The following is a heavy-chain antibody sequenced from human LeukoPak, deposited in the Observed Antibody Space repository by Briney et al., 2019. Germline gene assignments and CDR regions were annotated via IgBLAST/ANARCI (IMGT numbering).Heavy chain of an antibody. CDR2: INHSGST. V-gene: IGHV4-34*01. CDR3: ARGVPAYYYDSSGYYPLFGY. CDR1: GGSFSGYY. Sequence: SGTLSLTCAVYGGSFSGYYWSWIRQPPGKGLEWIGEINHSGSTNYNPSLKSRVTISVDTSKNQFSLKLSSVTAADTAVYYCARGVPAYYYDSSGYYPLFGYWGQGTLVTVSS. D-gene: IGHD3-22*01. J-gene: IGHJ4*02.